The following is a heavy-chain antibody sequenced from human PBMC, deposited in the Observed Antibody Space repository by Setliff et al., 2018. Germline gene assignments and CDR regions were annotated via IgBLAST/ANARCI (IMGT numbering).Heavy chain of an antibody. CDR2: IYYSGST. J-gene: IGHJ4*02. V-gene: IGHV4-38-2*02. CDR3: ASGLNWLSSTEFDY. D-gene: IGHD1-20*01. CDR1: GYSISSGYY. Sequence: SETLSLTCTVSGYSISSGYYWGWIRQPPGKGLEWIGCIYYSGSTYYNPSLKSRVTISLDTSKNQFPLKLTSVTAADTAVYYCASGLNWLSSTEFDYWGQGTLVTVSS.